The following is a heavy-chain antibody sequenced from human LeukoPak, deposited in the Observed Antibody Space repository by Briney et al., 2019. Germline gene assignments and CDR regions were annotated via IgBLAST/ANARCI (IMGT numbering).Heavy chain of an antibody. CDR3: AREMSFQAGAFDI. CDR1: GGSISSYY. V-gene: IGHV4-59*01. Sequence: SETLSLTCTVSGGSISSYYWSWIRQPPGKGLEWIGYIYYSGSTNYNPSLKSRVTTSVDTSKNQFSLKLSSVTAADTAVYYCAREMSFQAGAFDIWGQGTMVTVSS. CDR2: IYYSGST. D-gene: IGHD6-19*01. J-gene: IGHJ3*02.